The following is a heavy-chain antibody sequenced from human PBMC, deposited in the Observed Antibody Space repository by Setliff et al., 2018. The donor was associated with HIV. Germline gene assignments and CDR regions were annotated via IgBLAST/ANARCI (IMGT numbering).Heavy chain of an antibody. Sequence: GGSLRLSCAASGFPVSYYIMNWVRQAPGKGLEWVSFISRSNRYIYYADSVKGRFTISRDNAKNALYLQMNSLRSEDTAVYYCARSPYGDYGLDYWGQGALVTVSS. J-gene: IGHJ4*02. D-gene: IGHD4-17*01. CDR1: GFPVSYYI. CDR2: ISRSNRYI. CDR3: ARSPYGDYGLDY. V-gene: IGHV3-21*04.